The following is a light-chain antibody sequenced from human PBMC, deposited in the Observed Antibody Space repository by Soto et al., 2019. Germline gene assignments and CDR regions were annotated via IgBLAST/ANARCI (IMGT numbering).Light chain of an antibody. CDR2: TSF. CDR1: QSIGTF. CDR3: QQAFSAEWK. V-gene: IGKV1-39*01. Sequence: IQMTQSPSALSASVGDRVSSTCRASQSIGTFLDWYQQKPGEAPNLLIHTSFTLYSGVPSRFSGTGSGTDFTLTISSLQPEDFATYFCQQAFSAEWKFGQGTKVDI. J-gene: IGKJ1*01.